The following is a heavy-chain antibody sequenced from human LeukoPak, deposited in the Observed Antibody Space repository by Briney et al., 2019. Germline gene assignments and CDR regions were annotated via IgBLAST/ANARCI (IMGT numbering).Heavy chain of an antibody. CDR2: IKEDGSER. V-gene: IGHV3-7*01. Sequence: GSLRLSCAASGFTFSSYAMSWVRQAPGKGLEWVANIKEDGSERYYVDSVQGRFTISRDNAKNSLYLQMNSLRAEDTAVYYCARDITGTTGAIDFWGQGTLVTVSS. J-gene: IGHJ4*02. CDR1: GFTFSSYA. D-gene: IGHD1-20*01. CDR3: ARDITGTTGAIDF.